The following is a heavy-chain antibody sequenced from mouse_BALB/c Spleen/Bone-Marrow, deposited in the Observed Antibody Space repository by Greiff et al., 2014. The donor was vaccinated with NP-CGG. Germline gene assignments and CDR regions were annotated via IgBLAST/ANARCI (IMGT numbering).Heavy chain of an antibody. CDR1: GYAFSRSW. V-gene: IGHV1-80*01. CDR2: IYPGDDDT. J-gene: IGHJ3*01. CDR3: AWSAPLAY. Sequence: VQLQQSGAELVRPGSSVKISCKASGYAFSRSWMNWVKQRPGQGLEWIGQIYPGDDDTNYRGKFKGRATLTADKSSGTAYMQLSSQTSEDYAVYFGAWSAPLAYWGQGTLVTVSA. D-gene: IGHD6-1*01.